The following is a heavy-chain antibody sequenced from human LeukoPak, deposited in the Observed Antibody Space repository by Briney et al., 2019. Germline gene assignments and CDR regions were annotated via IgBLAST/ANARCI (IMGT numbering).Heavy chain of an antibody. CDR2: ISSSGVST. CDR3: ARRVVRGVINY. V-gene: IGHV3-23*01. Sequence: GGSLRLSCVASGFTFSSYAMTWVRQAPGKGLEWVSAISSSGVSTYYADSVKGRFTISRDNSKNTLYLQMNSLRAEDTAVYYCARRVVRGVINYWGQGTLVTVSS. CDR1: GFTFSSYA. D-gene: IGHD3-10*01. J-gene: IGHJ4*02.